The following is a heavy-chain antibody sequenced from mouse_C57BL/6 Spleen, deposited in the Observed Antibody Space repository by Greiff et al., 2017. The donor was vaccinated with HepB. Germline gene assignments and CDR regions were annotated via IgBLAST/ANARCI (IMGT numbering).Heavy chain of an antibody. J-gene: IGHJ2*01. D-gene: IGHD2-13*01. CDR1: GYAFSSSW. CDR3: AGGDEGTT. Sequence: VKLQESGPELVKPGASVKISCKASGYAFSSSWMNWVKQRPGKGLEWIGRIYPGDGDTNYNGKFKGKATLTADKSSSTAYMQLSSLTSEDSAVYFCAGGDEGTTWGQGTTLTVSS. CDR2: IYPGDGDT. V-gene: IGHV1-82*01.